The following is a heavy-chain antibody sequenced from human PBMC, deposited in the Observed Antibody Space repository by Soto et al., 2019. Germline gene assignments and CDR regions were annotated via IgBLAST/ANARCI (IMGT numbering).Heavy chain of an antibody. V-gene: IGHV1-18*01. CDR2: ISAYNGNT. Sequence: QVQLVQSGAEVKKPGASVKVSCKASGYTFTSYGISWVRQAPGQGLEWMGWISAYNGNTNYAQKLQARVTMTTDTSTSTAYMELRSLRSDDTAVYYCARGVRAIVVVPAAMGRNWFDPWGQGTLVTVSS. CDR1: GYTFTSYG. J-gene: IGHJ5*02. CDR3: ARGVRAIVVVPAAMGRNWFDP. D-gene: IGHD2-2*01.